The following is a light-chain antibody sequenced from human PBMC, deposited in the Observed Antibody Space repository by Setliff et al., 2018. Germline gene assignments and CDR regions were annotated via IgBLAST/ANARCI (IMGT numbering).Light chain of an antibody. CDR1: SNDVGSYDL. CDR2: GVC. CDR3: NAYTAGTTYV. V-gene: IGLV2-14*03. Sequence: QSALAQPASVSGSPGQSITISCSGTSNDVGSYDLVSWYQQHPGKAPKLIIYGVCDRPSGVSSRFSGSKSGNTASLTISGLQTEDEADYYCNAYTAGTTYVFGTGTKVTVL. J-gene: IGLJ1*01.